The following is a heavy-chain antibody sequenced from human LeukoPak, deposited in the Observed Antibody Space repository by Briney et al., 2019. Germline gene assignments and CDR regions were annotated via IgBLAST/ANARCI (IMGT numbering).Heavy chain of an antibody. CDR1: GGSVSSSQNY. CDR2: IFSSGST. D-gene: IGHD3-9*01. CDR3: ARVFRPTGYYSNPRSGSFDF. V-gene: IGHV4-39*01. Sequence: PSETLSLTCVVSGGSVSSSQNYWGWIRQPPGKGLEWVGTIFSSGSTYYNPSLRTRVSISVDKAKNQFSLDLDSVTAADTAVYYCARVFRPTGYYSNPRSGSFDFWGQGTLVSVSS. J-gene: IGHJ4*02.